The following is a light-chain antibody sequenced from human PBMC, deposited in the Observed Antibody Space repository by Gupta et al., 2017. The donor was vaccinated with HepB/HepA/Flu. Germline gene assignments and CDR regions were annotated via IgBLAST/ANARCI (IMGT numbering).Light chain of an antibody. CDR3: AAWDTSLNAVV. Sequence: HSVLTQSTSISGSPGQRVTISCSGSSSIVGSNNVNWYQQFPGTAPKLLIYYNDERPSGVPDRISGSKSGTAASLAISGLQAEDEADYYCAAWDTSLNAVVFGGGTKLTVL. V-gene: IGLV1-44*01. J-gene: IGLJ2*01. CDR2: YND. CDR1: SSIVGSNN.